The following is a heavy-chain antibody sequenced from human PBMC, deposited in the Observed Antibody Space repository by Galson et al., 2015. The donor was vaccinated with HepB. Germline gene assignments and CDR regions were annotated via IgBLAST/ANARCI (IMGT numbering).Heavy chain of an antibody. CDR2: IWYDGSTK. CDR3: ARAQINMMVGYFDS. D-gene: IGHD3-22*01. Sequence: LRLSCAASGFTFSTYGMHWVRQAPGKGLEWVAVIWYDGSTKNYGDSVKGRFTISRDNSKNTLYPQMNSLRAEDTAVYYCARAQINMMVGYFDSWGQGTLVTVSS. V-gene: IGHV3-33*01. CDR1: GFTFSTYG. J-gene: IGHJ4*02.